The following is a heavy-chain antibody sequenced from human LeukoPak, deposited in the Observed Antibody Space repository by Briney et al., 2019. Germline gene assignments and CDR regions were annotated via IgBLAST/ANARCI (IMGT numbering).Heavy chain of an antibody. Sequence: GGSLRLSCTTSGFNFRAYWMGRVRQAPGKGLEWVSAISGSGGSTYYADSVKGRFTISRDNSKNTLYLQMNSLRAEDTAVYYCAKDLVVVVVAATPDYWGQGTLVTVSS. CDR2: ISGSGGST. V-gene: IGHV3-23*01. D-gene: IGHD2-15*01. J-gene: IGHJ4*02. CDR3: AKDLVVVVVAATPDY. CDR1: GFNFRAYW.